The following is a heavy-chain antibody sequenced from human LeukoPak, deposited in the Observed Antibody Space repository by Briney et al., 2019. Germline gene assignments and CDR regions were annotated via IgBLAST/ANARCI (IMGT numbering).Heavy chain of an antibody. Sequence: PGGSLRLSCAASGFTFSSYSMNWVRQAPGKGLEWVSSISSSSSYIYYADSVKGRFTISRDNAKNSLYLQMNSLRAEDTAVYYCARDLHDALLWEDAFDIWGQGTMVTVSS. J-gene: IGHJ3*02. D-gene: IGHD3-10*01. CDR1: GFTFSSYS. V-gene: IGHV3-21*01. CDR2: ISSSSSYI. CDR3: ARDLHDALLWEDAFDI.